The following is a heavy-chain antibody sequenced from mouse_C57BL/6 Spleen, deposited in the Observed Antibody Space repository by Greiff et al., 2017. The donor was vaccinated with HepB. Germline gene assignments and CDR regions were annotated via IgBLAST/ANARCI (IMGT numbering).Heavy chain of an antibody. D-gene: IGHD1-1*01. CDR2: IDPETGGT. CDR1: GYTFTDYE. CDR3: TRGSYDYYAMDY. Sequence: VQLQESGAELVRPGASVTLSCKASGYTFTDYEMHWVKQTPVHGLEWIGAIDPETGGTAYNQKFKGKAILTADKSSSTAYMELRSLTSEDSAVYYCTRGSYDYYAMDYWGQGTSVTVSS. V-gene: IGHV1-15*01. J-gene: IGHJ4*01.